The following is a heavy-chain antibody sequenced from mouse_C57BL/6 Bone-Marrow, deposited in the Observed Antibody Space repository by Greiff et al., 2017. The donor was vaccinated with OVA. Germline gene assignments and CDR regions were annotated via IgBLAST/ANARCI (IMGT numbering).Heavy chain of an antibody. CDR1: GYTFTSYG. Sequence: QVQLQQSGAELARPGASVKLSCKVSGYTFTSYGISWVKQRTGQGLEWIGEIYPRSGNTYYNEKFKGKATLTADKSSSTAYMELRSLTSEDSAVYFCARGRVFGPWFAYWGQGTLVTVSA. CDR2: IYPRSGNT. J-gene: IGHJ3*01. CDR3: ARGRVFGPWFAY. V-gene: IGHV1-81*01.